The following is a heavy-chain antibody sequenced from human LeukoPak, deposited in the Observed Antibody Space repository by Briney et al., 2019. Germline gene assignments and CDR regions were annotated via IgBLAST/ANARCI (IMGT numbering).Heavy chain of an antibody. Sequence: GGSLRLSCAVSGFTFSSYSMNWVRRAPGKGLEWVSYIGSSVSTRYYADSVKGRFTISRDNGKHSLYLQMNSLRAEDTAVYYCAREGSDFWSGYSRGYFDYRGRGTLVTVSS. CDR3: AREGSDFWSGYSRGYFDY. CDR1: GFTFSSYS. CDR2: IGSSVSTR. J-gene: IGHJ4*02. D-gene: IGHD3-3*01. V-gene: IGHV3-48*01.